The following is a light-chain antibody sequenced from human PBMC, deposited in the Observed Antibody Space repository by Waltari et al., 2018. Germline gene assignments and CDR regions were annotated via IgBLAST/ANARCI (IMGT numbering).Light chain of an antibody. CDR2: GNN. CDR3: ATWDDSLGGLWV. Sequence: QSVLTQPPSASGTPGPRVTISCSGSRFNIGRHSVHWYQQLPGTAPKLLMYGNNPRPSGAPDRFSGSKSGTSASLAISGLRSEDEAIYYCATWDDSLGGLWVFGGGTKVTVL. J-gene: IGLJ3*02. V-gene: IGLV1-47*01. CDR1: RFNIGRHS.